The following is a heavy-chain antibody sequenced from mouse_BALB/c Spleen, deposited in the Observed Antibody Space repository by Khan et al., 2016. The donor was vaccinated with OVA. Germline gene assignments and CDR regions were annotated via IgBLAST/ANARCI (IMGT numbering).Heavy chain of an antibody. CDR2: ISYSGST. J-gene: IGHJ2*01. V-gene: IGHV3-2*02. CDR1: GSSITSDYA. Sequence: EVKLLESGPGLVKPSQSLSLTCTVTGSSITSDYAWYWIRQFPGNKLEWMGYISYSGSTSYNPYLKSRISITRDTSKNTFFLQLNSVTTEDTATYYCARSILANWGQGTTLTVSS. CDR3: ARSILAN.